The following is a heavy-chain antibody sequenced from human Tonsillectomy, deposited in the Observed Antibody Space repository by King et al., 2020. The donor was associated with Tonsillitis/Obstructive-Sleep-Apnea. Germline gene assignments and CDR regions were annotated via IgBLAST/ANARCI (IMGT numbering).Heavy chain of an antibody. CDR3: AREGPILARYYYYYYMDV. Sequence: VQLVQSGAEVKKPGASVKVSCKASGYTFTGYYMHWVRQAPGQGLEWMGRINPNSGGTNYAQKFQGRVTMTRDTSISTAYMELSRLRSDDTAVYYCAREGPILARYYYYYYMDVWGKGTTVTVSS. J-gene: IGHJ6*03. V-gene: IGHV1-2*06. CDR2: INPNSGGT. CDR1: GYTFTGYY. D-gene: IGHD2-2*02.